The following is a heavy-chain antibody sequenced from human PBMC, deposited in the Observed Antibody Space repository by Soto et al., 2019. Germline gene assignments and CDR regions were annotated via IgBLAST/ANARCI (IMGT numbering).Heavy chain of an antibody. Sequence: QVQLVQSGAEVKKPGSSVKVSCKASGGTFSSYAISWVRQAPGQGLEWMGGIIPIFGTANYAQKFQGRVTITADESTNTAYMELSSLRSEDTAVYYCTRLERYCSSTSCFPLTYYYYGMDVWGQGTTVTVSS. CDR3: TRLERYCSSTSCFPLTYYYYGMDV. V-gene: IGHV1-69*01. D-gene: IGHD2-2*01. CDR1: GGTFSSYA. J-gene: IGHJ6*02. CDR2: IIPIFGTA.